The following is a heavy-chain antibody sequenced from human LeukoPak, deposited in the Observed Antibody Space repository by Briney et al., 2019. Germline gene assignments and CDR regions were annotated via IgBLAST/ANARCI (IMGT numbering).Heavy chain of an antibody. CDR1: GYTFTSYD. V-gene: IGHV1-8*01. D-gene: IGHD3-10*01. CDR3: ARSNAPSLGGFDY. J-gene: IGHJ4*02. Sequence: ASVKVSCKASGYTFTSYDINWVRQATGQGLEWMGWMNPNSGNTGYAQKFQGRVTMTRNTSISTAYMELSSLRSEDTAMYYCARSNAPSLGGFDYWGQGTLVTVSS. CDR2: MNPNSGNT.